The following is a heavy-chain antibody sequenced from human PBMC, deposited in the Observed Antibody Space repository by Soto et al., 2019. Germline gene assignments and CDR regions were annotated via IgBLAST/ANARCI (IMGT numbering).Heavy chain of an antibody. Sequence: PGGSLRLSCAASGFTFSSYWMHWVRQAPGKGLVWVSRINSDGSSTSYADSVKGRFTISRDNSKNTLHLQMNSLRAEDTAVYYCARELYDSSGYYDYWGQGTLVTVSS. J-gene: IGHJ4*02. V-gene: IGHV3-74*01. CDR1: GFTFSSYW. CDR2: INSDGSST. D-gene: IGHD3-22*01. CDR3: ARELYDSSGYYDY.